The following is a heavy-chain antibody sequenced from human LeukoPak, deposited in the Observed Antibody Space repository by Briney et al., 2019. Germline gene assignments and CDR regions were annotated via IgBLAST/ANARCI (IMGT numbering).Heavy chain of an antibody. V-gene: IGHV3-7*01. CDR3: ARTNYFDY. Sequence: GGSLRLSCAASGFTFSTNWMSWVRQAPGKGLEWVANIKEDGSEKYYVDSVRGRFTISRDNAKNSLYLQMNSLRTEDTAVYFCARTNYFDYWGQGTLVTVSS. CDR2: IKEDGSEK. J-gene: IGHJ4*02. CDR1: GFTFSTNW.